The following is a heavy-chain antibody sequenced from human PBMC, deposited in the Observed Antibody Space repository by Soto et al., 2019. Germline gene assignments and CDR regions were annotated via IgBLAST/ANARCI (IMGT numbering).Heavy chain of an antibody. V-gene: IGHV1-46*01. CDR1: GYTFTSNY. Sequence: QVQLVQSGAEVKKPGASVKVSCKASGYTFTSNYIHWVRRAPGQGLEWMGTINPSGGNTNYAQKFQGRVTMTRDPSTRPVYMDLRSLTSEDTAVYDCARDHSISSSGAWWLDPWGQGTLVNGSS. CDR2: INPSGGNT. CDR3: ARDHSISSSGAWWLDP. J-gene: IGHJ5*02. D-gene: IGHD6-13*01.